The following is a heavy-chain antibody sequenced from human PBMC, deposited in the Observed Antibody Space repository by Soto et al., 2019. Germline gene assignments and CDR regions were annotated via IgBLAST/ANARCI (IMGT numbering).Heavy chain of an antibody. Sequence: SETLSLTCTVSGGSISSYYWSWIRQPPGKGLEWIGYIYYSGSTNYNPSLKSRVTISVDTSKNQFSLKLSSVTAADTAVYCCARDSGSYWGQGTLVTVSS. J-gene: IGHJ4*02. CDR1: GGSISSYY. V-gene: IGHV4-59*01. CDR2: IYYSGST. CDR3: ARDSGSY. D-gene: IGHD1-26*01.